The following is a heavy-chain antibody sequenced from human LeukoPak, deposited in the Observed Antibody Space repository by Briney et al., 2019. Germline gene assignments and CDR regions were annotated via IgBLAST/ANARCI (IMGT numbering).Heavy chain of an antibody. CDR1: GFTFSDEY. V-gene: IGHV3-53*01. CDR3: ARGLDYGSGSTLEGH. Sequence: GGSLRLSCAASGFTFSDEYMSWVRQAPGKGLEWVSVVYSGGSTNYSDSVKGRFTISRDNSKNTLYLQMNSLRAEDTAVYYCARGLDYGSGSTLEGHWGQGTLVTVSS. J-gene: IGHJ4*02. CDR2: VYSGGST. D-gene: IGHD3-10*01.